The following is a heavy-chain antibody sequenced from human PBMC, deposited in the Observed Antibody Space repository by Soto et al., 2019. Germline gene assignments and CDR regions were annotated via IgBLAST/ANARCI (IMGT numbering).Heavy chain of an antibody. CDR2: IIPILGIA. CDR1: GGTFSSYT. J-gene: IGHJ4*02. Sequence: QVQLVQSGAEVKKPGSSVKVSCKASGGTFSSYTISWVRQAPGQGLVWMGRIIPILGIANYAQKFQGRVTITADKSTSTADMELSSLRSEDTAVYYCARKGNCSSTSCYAANQPDKYYFGYWGQGTLVTVSS. CDR3: ARKGNCSSTSCYAANQPDKYYFGY. V-gene: IGHV1-69*02. D-gene: IGHD2-2*01.